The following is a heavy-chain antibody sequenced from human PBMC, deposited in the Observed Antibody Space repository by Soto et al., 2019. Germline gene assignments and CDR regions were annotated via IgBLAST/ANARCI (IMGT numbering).Heavy chain of an antibody. CDR1: GGSISSGGYS. Sequence: SETLSLTCAVSGGSISSGGYSWSWIRQPPGKGLEWIGYIYHSGSTYYNPSLKSRVTISVDRSKNQFSLKLSSVTAADTAVYYRARNRFFDSWGQGTMVTVSS. CDR3: ARNRFFDS. J-gene: IGHJ3*02. V-gene: IGHV4-30-2*01. CDR2: IYHSGST.